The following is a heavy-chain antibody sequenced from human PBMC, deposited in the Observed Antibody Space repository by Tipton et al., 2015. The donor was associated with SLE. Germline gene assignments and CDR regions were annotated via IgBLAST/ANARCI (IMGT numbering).Heavy chain of an antibody. CDR1: GFTVSSNY. V-gene: IGHV3-66*02. J-gene: IGHJ1*01. CDR3: ARVSVAGTFGGDFQV. CDR2: LYSGGST. D-gene: IGHD3-16*01. Sequence: GSLRLSCVASGFTVSSNYMSWVRQAPGKGLDWVSVLYSGGSTYYADSVKGRFTISRDSTKNTLYLQMNSLRVEDTAVHYCARVSVAGTFGGDFQVWGQGTLVTVAS.